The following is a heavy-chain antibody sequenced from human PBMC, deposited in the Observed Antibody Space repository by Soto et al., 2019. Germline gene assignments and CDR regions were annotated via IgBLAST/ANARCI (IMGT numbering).Heavy chain of an antibody. D-gene: IGHD6-19*01. Sequence: GGSLRLSCALSGFTFSSHAMGWVRQAPGKELECVPSITGSGDSTYYADTVKGRFTISRDKSKSTLYLKMNSLRAEDTAVYYCAKDLQFSGWLSAQTFDYWGQGTQVTVSS. CDR2: ITGSGDST. CDR1: GFTFSSHA. CDR3: AKDLQFSGWLSAQTFDY. J-gene: IGHJ4*02. V-gene: IGHV3-23*01.